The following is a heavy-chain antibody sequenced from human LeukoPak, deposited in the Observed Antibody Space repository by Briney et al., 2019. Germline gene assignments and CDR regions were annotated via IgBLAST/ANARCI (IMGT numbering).Heavy chain of an antibody. CDR3: ARKAAREAFDI. V-gene: IGHV5-51*01. J-gene: IGHJ3*02. CDR2: IYPGDSDT. Sequence: GESLQISCKGSGYSFTTYWIGWVRQVPGKGLEWMGIIYPGDSDTRYSPSFQGQVTISDDKSITTAYLQWSSLKASDTAMYFCARKAAREAFDIWGQGTMVTVSS. CDR1: GYSFTTYW. D-gene: IGHD6-6*01.